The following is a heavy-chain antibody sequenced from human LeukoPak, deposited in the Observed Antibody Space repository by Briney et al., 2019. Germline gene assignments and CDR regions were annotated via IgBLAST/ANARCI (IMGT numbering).Heavy chain of an antibody. Sequence: ASVKVSCKASGYTFTGYYMHWVRQAPGQGMEGMGWINAKSGGTNYAQKFQGRVTITRDTSKSKAYMELRRERSDDTAVYYCQLGYCSSTSCSTDAFDIWGQGTMVTVSS. CDR3: QLGYCSSTSCSTDAFDI. D-gene: IGHD2-2*01. CDR2: INAKSGGT. J-gene: IGHJ3*02. CDR1: GYTFTGYY. V-gene: IGHV1-2*02.